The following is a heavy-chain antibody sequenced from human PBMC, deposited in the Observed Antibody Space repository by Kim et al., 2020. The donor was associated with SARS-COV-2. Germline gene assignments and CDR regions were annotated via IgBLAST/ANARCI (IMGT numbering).Heavy chain of an antibody. V-gene: IGHV4-4*07. CDR2: INTSGNT. Sequence: SETLSLTCAVSADSIYTYYWSWIRQPAGKRLEYIGRINTSGNTNYNPSFQSRVTMSMDTSGTQFSLRLNSVTAADPAVYYCARVLPGFDWYFDLWGRGILVTVSS. J-gene: IGHJ2*01. CDR3: ARVLPGFDWYFDL. CDR1: ADSIYTYY. D-gene: IGHD3-16*01.